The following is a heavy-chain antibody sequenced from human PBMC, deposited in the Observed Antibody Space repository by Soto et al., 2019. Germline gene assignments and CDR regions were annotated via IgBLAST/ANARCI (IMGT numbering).Heavy chain of an antibody. D-gene: IGHD5-12*01. CDR3: ARSAKKTWLPDF. CDR1: GYTFTSYD. Sequence: ASVKVSCKASGYTFTSYDINWVRQAPGQSLEWLGWINAGNGNTKYSHKFQDRVTITSDTSATTTYMELRSLRSEDTAVFYCARSAKKTWLPDFWGQGXLVTVYS. J-gene: IGHJ1*01. V-gene: IGHV1-3*01. CDR2: INAGNGNT.